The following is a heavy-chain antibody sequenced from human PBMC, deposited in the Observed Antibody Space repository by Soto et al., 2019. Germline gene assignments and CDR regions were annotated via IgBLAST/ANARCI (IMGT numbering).Heavy chain of an antibody. Sequence: SETLSLTCTVSGGSISSYYWSWVRQPPGKGLEWIGYMYYSGSTNYNPSLKSRVTMSVDTSKKRFSLKLTSVTAADTAIYYCIESGDCSRAFNFGGRGALVTVSS. J-gene: IGHJ1*01. CDR1: GGSISSYY. CDR3: IESGDCSRAFNF. V-gene: IGHV4-59*01. CDR2: MYYSGST. D-gene: IGHD2-21*02.